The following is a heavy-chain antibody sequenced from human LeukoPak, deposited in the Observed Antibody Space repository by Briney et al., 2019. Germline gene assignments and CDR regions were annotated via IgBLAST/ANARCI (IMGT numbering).Heavy chain of an antibody. CDR2: INPNSGGT. J-gene: IGHJ6*03. D-gene: IGHD6-19*01. V-gene: IGHV1-2*02. CDR1: GYTFTGYY. Sequence: GASVKVSFKASGYTFTGYYMHWVRQAPGQGLEWMGWINPNSGGTNYAQKFQGRVTMTRDTSISTAYMELSRLRSDDTAVYYCARDQYSKQWLIYYYYMDVWGKGTTVTVSS. CDR3: ARDQYSKQWLIYYYYMDV.